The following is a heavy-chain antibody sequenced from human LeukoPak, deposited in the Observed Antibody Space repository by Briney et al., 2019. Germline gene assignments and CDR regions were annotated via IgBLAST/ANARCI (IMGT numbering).Heavy chain of an antibody. D-gene: IGHD5-24*01. CDR2: MNPNSGNT. CDR3: ARLGGYNKHNWYFDL. CDR1: GYTFTSNY. Sequence: ASVKVSCKASGYTFTSNYIHWVRQATGQGLEWMGWMNPNSGNTGYSQKFQGRVTITRDTSASTAYMELSSLRSEDTAVYYCARLGGYNKHNWYFDLWGRGTLVTVSS. V-gene: IGHV1-8*03. J-gene: IGHJ2*01.